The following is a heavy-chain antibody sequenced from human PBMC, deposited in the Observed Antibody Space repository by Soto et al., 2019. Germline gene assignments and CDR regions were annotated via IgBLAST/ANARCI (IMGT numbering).Heavy chain of an antibody. V-gene: IGHV2-5*01. J-gene: IGHJ4*02. D-gene: IGHD4-17*01. CDR2: IYWNDDK. CDR1: GFSLSTSGVG. Sequence: NPTQTLTLTCTFSGFSLSTSGVGVGWIRQPPGKALEWLALIYWNDDKRYSPSLKSRLTITKDTSKNQVVLTMTNMDPVDTATYYCAHRPDYGDPFDYWGQGTLVTVSS. CDR3: AHRPDYGDPFDY.